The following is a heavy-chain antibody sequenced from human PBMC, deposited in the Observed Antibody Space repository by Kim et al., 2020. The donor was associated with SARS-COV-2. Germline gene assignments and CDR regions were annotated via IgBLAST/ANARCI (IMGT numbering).Heavy chain of an antibody. J-gene: IGHJ5*02. D-gene: IGHD6-13*01. V-gene: IGHV4-4*06. CDR3: ARGGVAAGVPSP. Sequence: TYNPSLTSRVTMSIDTSKNQFSLKVTSVTAADTAVYYCARGGVAAGVPSPWGQGTLVTVSS.